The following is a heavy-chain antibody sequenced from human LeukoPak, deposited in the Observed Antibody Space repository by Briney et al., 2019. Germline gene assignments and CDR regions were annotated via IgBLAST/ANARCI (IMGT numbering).Heavy chain of an antibody. J-gene: IGHJ4*02. CDR3: ARALGGYETFDY. D-gene: IGHD5-12*01. Sequence: QSGGSLRLSCAASGFTFSSYAMHWVRQAPGKGLEYVSAISSNGVTTYYANSVWDRFTISRDNSKNTLYLQMGSLRAEDMAVYYCARALGGYETFDYWGQGTLVTVSS. CDR2: ISSNGVTT. CDR1: GFTFSSYA. V-gene: IGHV3-64*01.